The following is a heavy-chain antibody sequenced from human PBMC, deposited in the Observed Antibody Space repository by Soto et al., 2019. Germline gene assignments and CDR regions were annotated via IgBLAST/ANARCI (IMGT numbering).Heavy chain of an antibody. V-gene: IGHV4-61*01. Sequence: PSETLSLTCTVSGGSVSSGSYYWSWIRQPPGKGLEWIGYIYYSGSTNYNPSLKSRVTISVDTSKNQFSLKLSSVTAADTAVYYCARVRADSSSWYQPSWFDPWGQGTLVTVSS. J-gene: IGHJ5*02. CDR1: GGSVSSGSYY. CDR3: ARVRADSSSWYQPSWFDP. D-gene: IGHD6-13*01. CDR2: IYYSGST.